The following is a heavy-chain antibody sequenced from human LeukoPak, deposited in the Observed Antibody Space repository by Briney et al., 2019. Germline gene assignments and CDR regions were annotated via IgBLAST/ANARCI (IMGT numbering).Heavy chain of an antibody. CDR3: ARDKDRGWLHVKDTGLDS. CDR1: GFTFSDYY. Sequence: GGSLRLSCTVSGFTFSDYYMSWVRQAPGKGLEWVANIKEDGRETYYADSVKGRFTISRDNANKSLFLQMDSLRAEDTAVYYCARDKDRGWLHVKDTGLDSWGQGTLVTVSS. D-gene: IGHD5-24*01. J-gene: IGHJ5*01. V-gene: IGHV3-7*01. CDR2: IKEDGRET.